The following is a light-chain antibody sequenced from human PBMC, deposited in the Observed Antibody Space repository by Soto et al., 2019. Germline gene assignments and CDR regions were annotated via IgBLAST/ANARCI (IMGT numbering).Light chain of an antibody. CDR1: QSISSY. V-gene: IGKV1-39*01. Sequence: DIQMTQSPSSLSASVGDRVTITCRASQSISSYLNWYQQKPGKAPKLLIYAASSLQSGVPSRFSGSGSGTDFTLTISSLQPEDFTTYYCQQSYSTPRAWTSGQGTKVEIK. CDR2: AAS. J-gene: IGKJ1*01. CDR3: QQSYSTPRAWT.